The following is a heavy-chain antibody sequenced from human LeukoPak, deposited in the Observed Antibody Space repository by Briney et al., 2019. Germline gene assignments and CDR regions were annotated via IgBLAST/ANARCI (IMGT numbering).Heavy chain of an antibody. Sequence: GGSLRLSCAASGFTFSSYAMHWVRQAPGKGLEWVAVISYDGSNKYYADSVKGRFTISRDNSKNTLYLQMNSLRAEDTAVYYCAKSPGPLLRFLDPDVGSDAFDIWGQGTMVTVSS. CDR1: GFTFSSYA. D-gene: IGHD3-3*01. CDR3: AKSPGPLLRFLDPDVGSDAFDI. J-gene: IGHJ3*02. V-gene: IGHV3-30-3*02. CDR2: ISYDGSNK.